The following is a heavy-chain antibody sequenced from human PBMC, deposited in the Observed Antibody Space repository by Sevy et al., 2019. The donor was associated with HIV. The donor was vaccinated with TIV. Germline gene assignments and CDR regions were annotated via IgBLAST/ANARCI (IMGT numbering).Heavy chain of an antibody. Sequence: GGSLRLSCAASGFTFSNAWMSWVRQAPGKGLEWVGRIKSKTDGGTTDYAAHVKGRFTISRDDSRNKSYLKMNSQITGDTAEYYCTTSGGGDCSSTSCYYYYYYGMDVWGQGTTVTVSS. CDR3: TTSGGGDCSSTSCYYYYYYGMDV. D-gene: IGHD2-2*01. CDR2: IKSKTDGGTT. V-gene: IGHV3-15*01. CDR1: GFTFSNAW. J-gene: IGHJ6*02.